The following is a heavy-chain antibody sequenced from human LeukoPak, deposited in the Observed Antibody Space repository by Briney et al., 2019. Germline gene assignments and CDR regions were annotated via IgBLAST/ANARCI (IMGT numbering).Heavy chain of an antibody. CDR3: ARGNGEIDY. Sequence: GGSLRLSCAASGFTFSNFDMHWVRQAPGKGLEWVALISYDGRNKYYADSVKGRFTISRDNAKNSLYLQMSSLRDEDTAVYYCARGNGEIDYWGQGTLDSVSS. D-gene: IGHD2-8*01. CDR1: GFTFSNFD. V-gene: IGHV3-33*08. J-gene: IGHJ4*02. CDR2: ISYDGRNK.